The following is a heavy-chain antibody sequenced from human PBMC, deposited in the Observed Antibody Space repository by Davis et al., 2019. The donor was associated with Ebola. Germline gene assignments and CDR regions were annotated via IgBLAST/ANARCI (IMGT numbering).Heavy chain of an antibody. V-gene: IGHV3-23*01. Sequence: GESLKISCAASGFTFSSYAMSWVRQAPGKGLEWVSAISGSGGSTYYADSVKGRFTISRDNSKNTLYLQMNSLRAEDTAVYYCAKDRSAAGIIYWGQGTLVTVSS. CDR1: GFTFSSYA. CDR2: ISGSGGST. D-gene: IGHD6-13*01. J-gene: IGHJ4*02. CDR3: AKDRSAAGIIY.